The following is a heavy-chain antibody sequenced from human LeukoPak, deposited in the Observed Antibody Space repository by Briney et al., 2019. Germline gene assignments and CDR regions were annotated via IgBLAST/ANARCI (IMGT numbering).Heavy chain of an antibody. D-gene: IGHD2-8*01. J-gene: IGHJ4*02. CDR1: GDSVSSKSAA. CDR3: ARSGRVYAIRRYFDY. V-gene: IGHV6-1*01. CDR2: TYYRSKWYN. Sequence: SQTLSLTCAISGDSVSSKSAAWNWIRQSPSRGLEWLGRTYYRSKWYNEYEVSVKSRITIKPDTSKNQFSLKLSSVTAADTAVYYCARSGRVYAIRRYFDYWGQGTLVTVSS.